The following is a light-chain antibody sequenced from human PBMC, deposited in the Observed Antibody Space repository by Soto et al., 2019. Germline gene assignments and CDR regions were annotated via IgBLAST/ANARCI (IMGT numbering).Light chain of an antibody. CDR3: SSYSTSSPLVV. CDR1: SSDVGGYNY. CDR2: DVN. Sequence: QSALTQPASVSGSPGQSITISCIGTSSDVGGYNYVSWYQQSPGTDPKLMIYDVNNRPSGVSNRFSGSKSGNTASLTISGLQAEDEADYYCSSYSTSSPLVVFGGGTKLTVL. V-gene: IGLV2-14*01. J-gene: IGLJ2*01.